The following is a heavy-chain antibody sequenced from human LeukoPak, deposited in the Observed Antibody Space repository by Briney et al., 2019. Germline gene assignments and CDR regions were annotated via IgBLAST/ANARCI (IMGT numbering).Heavy chain of an antibody. J-gene: IGHJ3*02. Sequence: GGSLRLSCTASGFTFGDYVMSWFRQAPGKGLEWVGFIRSKAYGGTSEYAASVKGRFTISRDDSKSIAYLQMNSLKTEDTAVYYCTRGLDRYTYGLDDAFDIWGQGTMVTVSS. CDR1: GFTFGDYV. CDR2: IRSKAYGGTS. D-gene: IGHD5-18*01. CDR3: TRGLDRYTYGLDDAFDI. V-gene: IGHV3-49*03.